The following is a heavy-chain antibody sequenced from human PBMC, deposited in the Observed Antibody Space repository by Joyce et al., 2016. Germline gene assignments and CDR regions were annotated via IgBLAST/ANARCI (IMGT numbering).Heavy chain of an antibody. CDR1: GFNASSNY. CDR2: IYSEGST. Sequence: EVQLVESGGGLIQPGGSLRLSCAASGFNASSNYMSWVSVIYSEGSTYYAESVKGRFTSSRDNSKNTVYLQMNTLRGEDTAVYYCARVKYCSGGICYDNDAFDTWGQGTMVTVSS. CDR3: ARVKYCSGGICYDNDAFDT. V-gene: IGHV3-53*01. J-gene: IGHJ3*02. D-gene: IGHD2-15*01.